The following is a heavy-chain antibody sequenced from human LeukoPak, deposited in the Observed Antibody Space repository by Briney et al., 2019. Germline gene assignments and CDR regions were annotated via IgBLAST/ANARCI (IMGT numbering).Heavy chain of an antibody. CDR1: GFTFSYYA. Sequence: QPGGSLGLSCVASGFTSGFTFSYYAMHWVRQAPGKGLEWVAFISNDGGNRYFANSVKGRFTISRDNSKNTVYLQMNSLGAEDTAVYYCADSDGYYYDVWGQGTLVTVS. CDR2: ISNDGGNR. CDR3: ADSDGYYYDV. J-gene: IGHJ4*02. D-gene: IGHD2-15*01. V-gene: IGHV3-30-3*01.